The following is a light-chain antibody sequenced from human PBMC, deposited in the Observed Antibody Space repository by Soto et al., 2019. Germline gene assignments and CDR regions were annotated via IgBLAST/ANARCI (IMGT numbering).Light chain of an antibody. Sequence: SYELSQPPSVSLAPGQTARISCGGANIGPRKVHWYQQKPGQAPVLIVYDDSGRPSGIPERFSGSNSGNTATLTISRVEVGDEADYYCQVWNSFSDHPYVFGSGTKVTVL. V-gene: IGLV3-21*02. CDR1: NIGPRK. CDR2: DDS. J-gene: IGLJ1*01. CDR3: QVWNSFSDHPYV.